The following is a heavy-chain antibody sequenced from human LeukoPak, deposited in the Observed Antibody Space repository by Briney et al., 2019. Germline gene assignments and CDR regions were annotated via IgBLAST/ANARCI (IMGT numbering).Heavy chain of an antibody. D-gene: IGHD3-3*01. Sequence: GGSLRLSCAGSGFTFSDYWMTWVRQAPGKGLEWVANINEGGSDKYYVDSVKGRFTISGDNAKNSLYLQMNSLRAEDTAVYYCARVPHYDFWSGGYYMDVWGKGTTVTVSS. CDR1: GFTFSDYW. J-gene: IGHJ6*03. CDR3: ARVPHYDFWSGGYYMDV. CDR2: INEGGSDK. V-gene: IGHV3-7*01.